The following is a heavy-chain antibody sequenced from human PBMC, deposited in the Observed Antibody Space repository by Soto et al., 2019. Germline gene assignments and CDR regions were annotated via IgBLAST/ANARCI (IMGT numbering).Heavy chain of an antibody. CDR1: GFTFTSSA. J-gene: IGHJ4*02. Sequence: QMQLEQSGPEVKKPGTSVKVSCKASGFTFTSSAFQWVRQARGQRLEWIGWIAVGSGYTNYTQKFQDRVTLTRDMSTATTHMELSRLTSEDTAIYYCAADTTAWQQMVPSDYWGQGTLDTVSS. CDR2: IAVGSGYT. V-gene: IGHV1-58*01. D-gene: IGHD2-8*01. CDR3: AADTTAWQQMVPSDY.